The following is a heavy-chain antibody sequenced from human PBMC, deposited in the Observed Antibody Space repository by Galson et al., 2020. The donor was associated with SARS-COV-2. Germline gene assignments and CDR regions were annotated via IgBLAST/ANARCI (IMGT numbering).Heavy chain of an antibody. CDR2: VLSTGST. J-gene: IGHJ4*02. Sequence: SETLSLTCSVSGGSIKSRRYYWGWIRQPPGKGLEWIASVLSTGSTAYNPSLKSRVTISVDTSKNQLSLRVTSVTAADAAVYYCARRGDTVAWFYRGQGALVTVSS. V-gene: IGHV4-39*01. D-gene: IGHD3-3*01. CDR1: GGSIKSRRYY. CDR3: ARRGDTVAWFY.